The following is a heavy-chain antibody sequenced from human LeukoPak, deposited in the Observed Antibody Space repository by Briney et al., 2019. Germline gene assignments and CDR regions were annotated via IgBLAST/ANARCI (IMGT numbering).Heavy chain of an antibody. CDR2: IYYSGST. CDR1: GGSISSYY. D-gene: IGHD2-21*02. V-gene: IGHV4-59*01. Sequence: SETLSLTCTVSGGSISSYYWSWIRQPPGKGLEWIGYIYYSGSTNYNPSLKSRVTISVDTSKNQFSLKLSSVTAADTAVYYCARDRVVTLNNWFDPWGQGTLVTVSS. CDR3: ARDRVVTLNNWFDP. J-gene: IGHJ5*02.